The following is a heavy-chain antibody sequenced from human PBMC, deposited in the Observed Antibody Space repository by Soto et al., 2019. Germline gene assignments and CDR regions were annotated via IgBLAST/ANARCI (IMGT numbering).Heavy chain of an antibody. Sequence: GGSLRLSCAASGFTFSNAWMNWVRQAPGKGLEWVSAISGSGGSTCYADSVKGRFTISRDNSKNTLYLQMNSLRAEDAAVYYCAKDTGYDFWSGYLGYFDYWGQGTLVTVS. J-gene: IGHJ4*02. CDR2: ISGSGGST. V-gene: IGHV3-23*01. D-gene: IGHD3-3*01. CDR1: GFTFSNAW. CDR3: AKDTGYDFWSGYLGYFDY.